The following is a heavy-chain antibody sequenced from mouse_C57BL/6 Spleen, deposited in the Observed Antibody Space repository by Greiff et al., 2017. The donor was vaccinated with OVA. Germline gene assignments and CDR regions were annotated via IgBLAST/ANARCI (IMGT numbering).Heavy chain of an antibody. CDR2: IDPNSGGT. V-gene: IGHV1-72*01. CDR1: GYTFTSYW. Sequence: QVQLQQPGAELVKPGASVKLSCKASGYTFTSYWMHWVKQRPGRGLEWIGRIDPNSGGTKYNEKFKSKATLTVDKPSSTAYMQLSSLTSEDSAVYYCVRVGVITTVVVDWYFDVWGTGTTVTVSS. D-gene: IGHD1-1*01. J-gene: IGHJ1*03. CDR3: VRVGVITTVVVDWYFDV.